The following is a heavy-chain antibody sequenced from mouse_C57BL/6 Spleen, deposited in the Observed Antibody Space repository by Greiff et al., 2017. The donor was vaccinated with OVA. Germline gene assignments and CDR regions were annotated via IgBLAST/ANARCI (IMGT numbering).Heavy chain of an antibody. CDR3: ARCYYGSSYDDFDY. J-gene: IGHJ2*01. Sequence: VQLQQSGAELVRPGTSVKMSCKASGYTFTNYWIGWAKQRPGHGLEWIGDIYPGGGYTNYNEKFKGKATLTADKSSSTAYMQFSSLTSEDSAIYYCARCYYGSSYDDFDYWGQGTTLTVSS. D-gene: IGHD1-1*01. CDR2: IYPGGGYT. V-gene: IGHV1-63*01. CDR1: GYTFTNYW.